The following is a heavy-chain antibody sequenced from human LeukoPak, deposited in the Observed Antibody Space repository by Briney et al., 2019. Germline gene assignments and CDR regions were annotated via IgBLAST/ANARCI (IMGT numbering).Heavy chain of an antibody. D-gene: IGHD3-22*01. J-gene: IGHJ5*02. CDR3: ARDRNYYDSSGYYRWFDP. CDR1: GFTFSDYY. CDR2: ISSSGSTI. V-gene: IGHV3-11*04. Sequence: GGSLRLSCAASGFTFSDYYMSWIRQAPGKGLEWVSYISSSGSTIYYADSVKGRFTISRDNAKNSLYLQMNSLRAEDTAVYYCARDRNYYDSSGYYRWFDPWGQGTLVTVSS.